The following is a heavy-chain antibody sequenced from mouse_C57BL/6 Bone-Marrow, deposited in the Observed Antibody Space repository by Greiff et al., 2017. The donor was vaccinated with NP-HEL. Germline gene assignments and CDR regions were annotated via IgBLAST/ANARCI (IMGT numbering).Heavy chain of an antibody. J-gene: IGHJ1*03. CDR3: ARSVLRFIYWDIDD. CDR1: GYTFTSYW. D-gene: IGHD1-1*01. V-gene: IGHV1-64*01. CDR2: IHPNSGST. Sequence: QVQLQQPGAELVKPGASVKLSCKASGYTFTSYWMHWVKQRPGQGLEWIGMIHPNSGSTNYNEKFKGKATLTVDKSSSTAYMQLSSLTSEDSAVYYCARSVLRFIYWDIDDWGKGTTVTVSS.